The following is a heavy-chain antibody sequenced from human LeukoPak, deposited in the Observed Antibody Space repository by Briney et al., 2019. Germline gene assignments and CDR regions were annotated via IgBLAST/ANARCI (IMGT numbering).Heavy chain of an antibody. J-gene: IGHJ5*02. Sequence: GGSLRLSCEASGFTFSNSWMHWVRQVPGKGLVWVSRMYGDMRDISYADSVKGQFTISRDNAKNTVYLQMNSLRGEDTAVYYCARDLGLRGSTWGQGTLVTVSS. V-gene: IGHV3-74*01. D-gene: IGHD5-12*01. CDR2: MYGDMRDI. CDR3: ARDLGLRGST. CDR1: GFTFSNSW.